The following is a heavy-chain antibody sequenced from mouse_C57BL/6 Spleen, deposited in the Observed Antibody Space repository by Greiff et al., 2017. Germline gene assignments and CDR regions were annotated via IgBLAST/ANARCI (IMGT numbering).Heavy chain of an antibody. J-gene: IGHJ4*01. CDR1: GYTFTDYY. D-gene: IGHD2-5*01. CDR2: INPYNGGT. CDR3: ARASYSNYAMDY. V-gene: IGHV1-19*01. Sequence: EVQLQQSGPVLVKPGASVKMSCKASGYTFTDYYMNWVKQSHGKSLEWIGVINPYNGGTSYNQKFKGKATLTVDKSSSTAYMELSSLTSEDSAVYYCARASYSNYAMDYWGQGTSVTVSS.